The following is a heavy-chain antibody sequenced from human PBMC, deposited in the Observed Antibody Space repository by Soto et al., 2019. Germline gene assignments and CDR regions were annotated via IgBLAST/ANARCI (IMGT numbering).Heavy chain of an antibody. CDR3: AKGSWYGGNYYYYYGMDV. Sequence: EVQLVESGGGLVQPGRSLRLSCAASGFTFDDYAMHWVRQAPGKGLEWVSGISWNSGSIGYADSVKGRFTISRDNAKNSLYLKMNSLRAEDTALYYCAKGSWYGGNYYYYYGMDVWGQGTTVTVSS. J-gene: IGHJ6*02. D-gene: IGHD6-13*01. V-gene: IGHV3-9*01. CDR2: ISWNSGSI. CDR1: GFTFDDYA.